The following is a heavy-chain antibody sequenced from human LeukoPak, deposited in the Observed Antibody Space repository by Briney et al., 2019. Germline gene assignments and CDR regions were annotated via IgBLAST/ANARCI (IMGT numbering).Heavy chain of an antibody. D-gene: IGHD2-21*01. CDR3: ASHTIPDAFDI. V-gene: IGHV3-30-3*01. CDR1: GFTFSSYA. CDR2: ISYDGSNK. J-gene: IGHJ3*02. Sequence: PGRSLRLSCAASGFTFSSYAMHWVRLAPGRGLEWVAVISYDGSNKYYADSVKGRFTISRDNSKNTLYLQMNSLRAEDTAVYYCASHTIPDAFDIWGQGTMVTVSS.